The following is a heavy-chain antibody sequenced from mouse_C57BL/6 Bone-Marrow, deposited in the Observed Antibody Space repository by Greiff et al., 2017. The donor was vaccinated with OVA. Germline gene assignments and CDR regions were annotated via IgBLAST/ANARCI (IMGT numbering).Heavy chain of an antibody. CDR2: INPSNGGT. D-gene: IGHD1-1*01. CDR3: ARSRDYYGSSYFDC. CDR1: GYTFTSYW. V-gene: IGHV1-53*01. Sequence: QVQLQQPGTELVKPGASVKLSCKASGYTFTSYWMHWVKQRPGQGLEWIGNINPSNGGTNYNAKFKSKATLTVDKSSSTAYMQLSSLASEDSAVYYCARSRDYYGSSYFDCWGQGTTLTVSS. J-gene: IGHJ2*01.